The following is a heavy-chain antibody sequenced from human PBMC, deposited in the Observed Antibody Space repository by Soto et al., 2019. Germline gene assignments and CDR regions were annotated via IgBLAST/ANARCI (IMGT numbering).Heavy chain of an antibody. Sequence: QVQLVQSGAEVKKPGSSVKVSCKASGGTFSSYAISWVRQAPGQGLEWMGGIIPIFGTANYAEKFQGRVTFTADESTRTAYMELSSRASEDTAGYYCGRAMCGSFDFDYWGQGALVTVSS. CDR2: IIPIFGTA. CDR1: GGTFSSYA. V-gene: IGHV1-69*12. CDR3: GRAMCGSFDFDY. J-gene: IGHJ4*02. D-gene: IGHD1-26*01.